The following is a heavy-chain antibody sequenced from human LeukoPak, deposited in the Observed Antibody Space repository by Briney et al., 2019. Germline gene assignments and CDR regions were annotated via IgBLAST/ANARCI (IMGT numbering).Heavy chain of an antibody. J-gene: IGHJ4*02. V-gene: IGHV4-39*01. Sequence: SETLSLTCTVSGGSISSSSYYWGWIRQPPGKGLEWIGSIYYSGSTYYNPSLKSRVTISVDTSKNQFSLKLSSVTAADTSVYYCARLCSGGSCYGNYWGQGTLVTVSS. D-gene: IGHD2-15*01. CDR2: IYYSGST. CDR1: GGSISSSSYY. CDR3: ARLCSGGSCYGNY.